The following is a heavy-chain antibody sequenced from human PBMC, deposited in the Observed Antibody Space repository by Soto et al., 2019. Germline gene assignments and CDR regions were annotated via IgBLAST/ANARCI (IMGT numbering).Heavy chain of an antibody. CDR1: GYTFTSYG. CDR2: ISAYNGNT. Sequence: ASVKVSCKASGYTFTSYGISWVRQAPGQGLEWMGWISAYNGNTNYAQKLQGRVTMTTDTSTSTAYMELRSLSSEDAAVYYCARETVNYYSGMDVWGQGTTVTVSS. J-gene: IGHJ6*02. V-gene: IGHV1-18*01. D-gene: IGHD3-10*01. CDR3: ARETVNYYSGMDV.